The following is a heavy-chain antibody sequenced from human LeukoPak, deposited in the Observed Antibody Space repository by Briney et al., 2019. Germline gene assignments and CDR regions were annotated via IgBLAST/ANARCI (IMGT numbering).Heavy chain of an antibody. CDR1: GYTFTSYG. V-gene: IGHV1-18*01. D-gene: IGHD7-27*01. CDR2: ISTYNGNT. CDR3: ARDYRTGFDY. J-gene: IGHJ4*02. Sequence: GASVKVSCKASGYTFTSYGIRWVRQAPGQGLEWLGWISTYNGNTHYAQKLQGRVTMTTDTSTTTAYMELRSLRSDDTAVYYCARDYRTGFDYWGQGTLVTVSS.